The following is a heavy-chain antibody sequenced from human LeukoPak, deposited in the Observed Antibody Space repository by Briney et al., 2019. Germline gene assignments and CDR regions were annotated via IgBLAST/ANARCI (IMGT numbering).Heavy chain of an antibody. CDR1: GFTFSSHW. CDR3: ARDSRSRGLTGDY. CDR2: VNSDGSST. J-gene: IGHJ4*01. D-gene: IGHD6-19*01. V-gene: IGHV3-74*01. Sequence: GGSLGLSCAASGFTFSSHWMHWVRQAPGKGLVWVSRVNSDGSSTSYAASVEGRFTISRDNAKNTLYLQMNSLRDEDTAVYYCARDSRSRGLTGDYWGQGTLVTVSS.